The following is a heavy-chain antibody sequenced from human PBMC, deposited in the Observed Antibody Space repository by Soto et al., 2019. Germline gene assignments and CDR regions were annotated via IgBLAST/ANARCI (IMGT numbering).Heavy chain of an antibody. CDR2: ISSNGGTT. CDR1: GFTFSSYD. CDR3: VRRASGNYAY. J-gene: IGHJ4*02. D-gene: IGHD1-7*01. Sequence: EVQLAESGGGMVQPGGSLRLSCVASGFTFSSYDMHWVRQAPGKGLEYVSSISSNGGTTYYGNSVKGRFTISSDNSKNTLYLQMGSLSAADLAVYYCVRRASGNYAYWGQGTLVTVSP. V-gene: IGHV3-64*01.